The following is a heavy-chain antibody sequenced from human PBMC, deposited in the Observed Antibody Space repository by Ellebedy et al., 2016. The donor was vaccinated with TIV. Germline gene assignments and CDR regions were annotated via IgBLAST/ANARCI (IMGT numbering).Heavy chain of an antibody. D-gene: IGHD6-6*01. Sequence: MPSETLSLTCTVSGGSISSYSWSWVRQPPGKGLEWIGHLYYGGSTNYSPSLKSRVTMSLDTSKNQVSLKLTSVTAADTAVYYCARVTERSSSSYYFDYWGQGTLVTVSS. J-gene: IGHJ4*02. CDR1: GGSISSYS. V-gene: IGHV4-59*01. CDR3: ARVTERSSSSYYFDY. CDR2: LYYGGST.